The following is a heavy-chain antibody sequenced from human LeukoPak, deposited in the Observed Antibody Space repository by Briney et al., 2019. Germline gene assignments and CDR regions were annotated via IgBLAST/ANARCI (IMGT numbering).Heavy chain of an antibody. Sequence: SETLSLTCAVYGGSFSGYYWSWIRQPPGKGLEGIGEINHSGSTNYNPSLKSRVTISVDTSKNQFSLKLSSVTAADTAVYYCARGHYYGSGSYIWFDPWGQGTLVTVSS. V-gene: IGHV4-34*01. D-gene: IGHD3-10*01. J-gene: IGHJ5*02. CDR3: ARGHYYGSGSYIWFDP. CDR1: GGSFSGYY. CDR2: INHSGST.